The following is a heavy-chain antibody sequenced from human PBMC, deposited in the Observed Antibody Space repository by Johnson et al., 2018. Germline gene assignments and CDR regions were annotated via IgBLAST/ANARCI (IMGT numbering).Heavy chain of an antibody. CDR1: GFAFSTYA. CDR3: ARDDDSLAFDI. Sequence: VQLVQSGGGLVQPGGSLRLSCAASGFAFSTYAMTWVRQAPGEGLEWVSSFSGSGGGTFYADSVRGRFTISRDNAKNSLYLKMNSLRAEDTAVYYCARDDDSLAFDIWGQGTMVTVSS. D-gene: IGHD2-15*01. CDR2: FSGSGGGT. V-gene: IGHV3-23*04. J-gene: IGHJ3*02.